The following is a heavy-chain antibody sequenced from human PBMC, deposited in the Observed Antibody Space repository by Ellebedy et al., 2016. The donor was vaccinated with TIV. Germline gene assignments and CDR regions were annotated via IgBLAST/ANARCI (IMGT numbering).Heavy chain of an antibody. V-gene: IGHV3-33*01. CDR2: IWYDGSNK. J-gene: IGHJ6*02. CDR3: ASAIAVAGTHPQDLYYYYYYGMDV. CDR1: GFTFTSYG. D-gene: IGHD6-19*01. Sequence: GESLKISCAASGFTFTSYGIHWVRQAPGKGLDWVAVIWYDGSNKYYEDSVQGQFTISRDNSKNTLYLQMNRLRAEDTAVYYCASAIAVAGTHPQDLYYYYYYGMDVWGQGTTVTVSS.